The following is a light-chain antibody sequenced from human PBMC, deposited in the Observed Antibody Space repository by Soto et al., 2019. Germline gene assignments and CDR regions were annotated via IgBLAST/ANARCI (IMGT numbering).Light chain of an antibody. J-gene: IGKJ1*01. CDR2: AAS. CDR1: QGIKND. V-gene: IGKV1-17*01. CDR3: QQYNSYSWT. Sequence: IQMTQSPSSPSASLGDRVTITCRASQGIKNDLGWYQQKPGKAPKLLIYAASSLQSGVPSRFGGSGSGTEFTLTISSLKHDDFAIYYCQQYNSYSWTFGQGTKVDIK.